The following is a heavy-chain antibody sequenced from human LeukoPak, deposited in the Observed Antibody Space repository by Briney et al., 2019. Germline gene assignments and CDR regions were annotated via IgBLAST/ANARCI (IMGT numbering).Heavy chain of an antibody. CDR2: INHSGST. Sequence: SETLSLTCAVYGGSFSGYYWSWLRQPPGKGLEWIGEINHSGSTNYNPSLKSRVTISVDTSKNQFSLKLSSVTAADTAVYYCARVRTDVSIRYFDWRPNYKNWFDPWGQGTLVTVSS. D-gene: IGHD3-9*01. J-gene: IGHJ5*02. CDR3: ARVRTDVSIRYFDWRPNYKNWFDP. V-gene: IGHV4-34*01. CDR1: GGSFSGYY.